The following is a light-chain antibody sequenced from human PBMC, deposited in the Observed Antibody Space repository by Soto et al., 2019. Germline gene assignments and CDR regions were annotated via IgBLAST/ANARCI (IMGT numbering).Light chain of an antibody. J-gene: IGKJ5*01. CDR3: QHYGCSPPIT. CDR1: QSLRRSH. Sequence: EILLTQSPVTLSLSPGEKATLSCRVNQSLRRSHLAWYRQKPGQAPRLLIYDASNRATVIPDRVSGSGSGTDFTLTISGLEPEDFAVYYCQHYGCSPPITFGQGTRLEIK. CDR2: DAS. V-gene: IGKV3-20*01.